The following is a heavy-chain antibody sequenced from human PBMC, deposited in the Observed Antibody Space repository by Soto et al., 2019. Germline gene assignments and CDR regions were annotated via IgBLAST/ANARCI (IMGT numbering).Heavy chain of an antibody. D-gene: IGHD5-18*01. Sequence: QVQLVQSGAEVEKPGSSVKVSCTASGGTFSSYTISWVRQAPGQGLEWMGRIIPIIGIANYAQKFQGRVTITADKSTSTAYMELSSLRSEDTAVYYCARDLLGRPHTAMGTPSFDYWGQGTLVTVSS. CDR1: GGTFSSYT. J-gene: IGHJ4*02. V-gene: IGHV1-69*08. CDR2: IIPIIGIA. CDR3: ARDLLGRPHTAMGTPSFDY.